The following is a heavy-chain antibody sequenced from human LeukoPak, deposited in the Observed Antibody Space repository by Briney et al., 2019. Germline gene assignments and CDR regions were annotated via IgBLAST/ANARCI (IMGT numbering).Heavy chain of an antibody. J-gene: IGHJ3*02. Sequence: SETLSLTCTVSGGSISTSNYYWGWIRQPPGKGLEWIGNIFYSGSTYYSPSLKSRVTISLDTSRNQFSLKLSSVTAADTAVYYCAREEQAVAGIRRDAFDIWGQGTMVTVSS. CDR1: GGSISTSNYY. CDR2: IFYSGST. D-gene: IGHD6-19*01. CDR3: AREEQAVAGIRRDAFDI. V-gene: IGHV4-39*07.